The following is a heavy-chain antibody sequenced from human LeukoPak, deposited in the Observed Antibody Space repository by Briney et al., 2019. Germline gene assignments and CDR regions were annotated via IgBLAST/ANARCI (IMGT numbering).Heavy chain of an antibody. CDR3: AKVRIVGARNWFDP. J-gene: IGHJ5*02. Sequence: ETLSLTCTVSGGSVSSGSYYWSWVRQAPGKGLEWVSAISGSGGSTYYADSVKGRFTISRDNSKNTLYLQMNSLRAEDTAVYYCAKVRIVGARNWFDPWGQGTLVTVSS. V-gene: IGHV3-23*01. CDR2: ISGSGGST. D-gene: IGHD1-26*01. CDR1: GGSVSSGSYY.